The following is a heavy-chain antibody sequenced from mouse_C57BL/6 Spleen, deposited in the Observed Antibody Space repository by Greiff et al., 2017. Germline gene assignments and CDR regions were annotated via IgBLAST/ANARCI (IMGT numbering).Heavy chain of an antibody. CDR1: GYTFTDYY. CDR3: AHWDPFDY. V-gene: IGHV1-19*01. Sequence: EVQLVESGPVLVKPGASVKMSCKASGYTFTDYYMNWVKQSHGKSLEWIGVINPYNGGTSYNQKFKGKATLTVDKSSSTAYMELNSLTSEDSAVYYCAHWDPFDYWGQGTTLTVSS. D-gene: IGHD4-1*01. CDR2: INPYNGGT. J-gene: IGHJ2*01.